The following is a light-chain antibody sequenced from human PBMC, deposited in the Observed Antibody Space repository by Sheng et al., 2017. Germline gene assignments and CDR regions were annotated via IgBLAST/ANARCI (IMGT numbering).Light chain of an antibody. J-gene: IGLJ2*01. CDR2: QDT. CDR3: QVWDSSSDQGV. Sequence: SFDLTQPPSVSVSPGQTASISCSGDSLGSKYASWYQQKPGQSPVLVIYQDTKRPSGIPERFSGSNSGNTATLTISRVEAGDEADYYCQVWDSSSDQGVFGGGTKLTVL. V-gene: IGLV3-1*01. CDR1: SLGSKY.